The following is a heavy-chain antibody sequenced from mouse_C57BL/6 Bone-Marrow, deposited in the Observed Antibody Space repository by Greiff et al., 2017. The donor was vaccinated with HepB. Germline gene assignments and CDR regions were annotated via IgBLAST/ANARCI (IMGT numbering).Heavy chain of an antibody. V-gene: IGHV5-12*01. J-gene: IGHJ4*01. CDR2: ISNGGGST. Sequence: EVKLMEPGGGLVQPGGSLKLSCAASGFTFSDYYMYWVRQTPEKRLEWVAYISNGGGSTYYPDTVKGRFTISRDNAKNTLYLQMSRLKSEDTAMYYCARHGDGYYPYYYAMDYWGQGTSVTVSS. D-gene: IGHD2-3*01. CDR3: ARHGDGYYPYYYAMDY. CDR1: GFTFSDYY.